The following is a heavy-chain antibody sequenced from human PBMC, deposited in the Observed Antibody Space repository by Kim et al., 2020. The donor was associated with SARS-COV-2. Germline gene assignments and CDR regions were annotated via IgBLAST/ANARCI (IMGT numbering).Heavy chain of an antibody. CDR2: IYYSGST. V-gene: IGHV4-39*01. Sequence: SETLSLTCTVSGGSISSSSYYWGWIRQPPGKGLEWIGSIYYSGSTYYNPSLKSRVTISVDTSKNQFSLKLSSVTAADTAVYYCARHSAVTKYFDYWGQGTLVTVSS. CDR1: GGSISSSSYY. CDR3: ARHSAVTKYFDY. J-gene: IGHJ4*02. D-gene: IGHD4-17*01.